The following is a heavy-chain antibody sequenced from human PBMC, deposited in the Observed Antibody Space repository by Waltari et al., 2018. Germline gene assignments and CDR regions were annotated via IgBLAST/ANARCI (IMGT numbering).Heavy chain of an antibody. Sequence: GLVKPGGSLRLSXVASGXTFSSYSXNWVRQAPGKGLEWVSSISTNPRYIYYADSVKGRFTISRDSAKNSLYLQMNSLRAEDTAVYYCARDKYXDSSGGFDYWGQGTLVTVSS. V-gene: IGHV3-21*01. J-gene: IGHJ4*02. CDR2: ISTNPRYI. CDR1: GXTFSSYS. D-gene: IGHD3-22*01. CDR3: ARDKYXDSSGGFDY.